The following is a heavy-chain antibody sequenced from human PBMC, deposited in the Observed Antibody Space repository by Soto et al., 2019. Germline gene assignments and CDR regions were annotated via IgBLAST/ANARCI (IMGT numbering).Heavy chain of an antibody. Sequence: SETLSLTCAVYGGSFSGYYWSWIRQPPGKGLEWIGEINHSGSTNYNPSLKSRVTISVDTSKNQFSLKLSSVTAADTAVYYCARGGDTAMDDFDYWGQGTLVTVSS. D-gene: IGHD5-18*01. CDR1: GGSFSGYY. V-gene: IGHV4-34*01. CDR3: ARGGDTAMDDFDY. J-gene: IGHJ4*02. CDR2: INHSGST.